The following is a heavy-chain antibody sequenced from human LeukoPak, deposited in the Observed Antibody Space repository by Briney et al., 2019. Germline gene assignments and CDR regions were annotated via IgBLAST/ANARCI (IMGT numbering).Heavy chain of an antibody. Sequence: PGGSLRLSCAASGFAFSNAWMSWVRQAPGKGLEWVGRIKSKTDGGTTDYAAPVRGRFTISRDDSKNTLYLQTNSLKTEDTAVYYCTGLAVTTAYDAFDIWGQGTMVTVSX. V-gene: IGHV3-15*01. J-gene: IGHJ3*02. CDR2: IKSKTDGGTT. CDR1: GFAFSNAW. D-gene: IGHD4-17*01. CDR3: TGLAVTTAYDAFDI.